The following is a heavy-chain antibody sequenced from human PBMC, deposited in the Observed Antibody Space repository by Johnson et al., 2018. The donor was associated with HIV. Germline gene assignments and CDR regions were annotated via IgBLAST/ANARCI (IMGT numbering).Heavy chain of an antibody. CDR2: ISYDGSNK. CDR1: GFTFSSYA. V-gene: IGHV3-30*04. Sequence: QVQLVESGGGVVHPGRSLRLSCAASGFTFSSYAMHWVRQAPGKGLEWVAVISYDGSNKYYADSVKGRFTISRDNSKNTVYLQMNSLRAEDTAVYYCARDRAGNWNLRPGNDAFDIWGQGTMVTVSS. J-gene: IGHJ3*02. D-gene: IGHD1-1*01. CDR3: ARDRAGNWNLRPGNDAFDI.